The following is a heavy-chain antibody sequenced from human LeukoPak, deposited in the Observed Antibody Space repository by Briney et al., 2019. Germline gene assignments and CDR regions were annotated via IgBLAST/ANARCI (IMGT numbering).Heavy chain of an antibody. CDR1: GSTFTGYC. CDR2: INPDSGAT. Sequence: GASVKVSCKASGSTFTGYCIHWVRQAPGQGLEWMGWINPDSGATNYAQKFQGRVTMTGDTSISTAYMELSGLRSGDTAVYYCARETTGWGGSDYWGQGTLVTVSS. CDR3: ARETTGWGGSDY. V-gene: IGHV1-2*02. D-gene: IGHD1-14*01. J-gene: IGHJ4*02.